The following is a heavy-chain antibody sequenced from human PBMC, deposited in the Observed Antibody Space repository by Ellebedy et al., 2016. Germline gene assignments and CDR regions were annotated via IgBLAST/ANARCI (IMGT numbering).Heavy chain of an antibody. Sequence: ASVKVSCKASGYTFTSYAMHWVRQAPGQRLEWMGWINAGNGNTKYSQKFQGRVTITRDTSASTAYMGLSSLRSEDTAVYYCARGTGYYYYYYGMDVWGQGTTVTVSS. J-gene: IGHJ6*02. CDR1: GYTFTSYA. CDR2: INAGNGNT. V-gene: IGHV1-3*01. D-gene: IGHD5-12*01. CDR3: ARGTGYYYYYYGMDV.